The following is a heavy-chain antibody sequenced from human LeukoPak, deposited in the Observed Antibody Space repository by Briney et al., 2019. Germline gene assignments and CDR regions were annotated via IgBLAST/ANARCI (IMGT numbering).Heavy chain of an antibody. CDR2: ISGSGGST. J-gene: IGHJ5*02. V-gene: IGHV3-23*01. CDR1: GFTFSSYA. Sequence: PGGSLRLSCAASGFTFSSYAMSWVRQAPGKGLEWVSAISGSGGSTYYADSVKGRFTISRDNSKNTLYLQMNSLRAEDTAVYYCAKDRYYGPGSLNWFDPWGQGTLVTVSS. D-gene: IGHD3-10*01. CDR3: AKDRYYGPGSLNWFDP.